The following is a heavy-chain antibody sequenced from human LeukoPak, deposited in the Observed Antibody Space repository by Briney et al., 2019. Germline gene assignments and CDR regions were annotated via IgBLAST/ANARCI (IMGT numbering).Heavy chain of an antibody. V-gene: IGHV4-39*01. CDR2: IYHSGYT. CDR1: GGSINSSSYY. D-gene: IGHD3-10*01. CDR3: ARSSMFRGVTVDY. Sequence: SETLSLTCTVSGGSINSSSYYWGWIRQPPGKALEWIGSIYHSGYTYYNPSLKSRVTISVDTSKNQFSLKLSSVTAAVTAVYYCARSSMFRGVTVDYWGQGTLVTVSS. J-gene: IGHJ4*02.